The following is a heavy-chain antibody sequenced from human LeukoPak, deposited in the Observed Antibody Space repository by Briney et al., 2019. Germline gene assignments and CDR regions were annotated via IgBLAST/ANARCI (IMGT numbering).Heavy chain of an antibody. CDR2: ISWNSGSI. CDR1: GFTFDDYA. CDR3: AKDIVDRQTLFDY. Sequence: PGGSLRLSCAASGFTFDDYAMHWVRQAPGKGLEWVSGISWNSGSIGYADSVKGRFTISRDNAKNSLYLQMNSLRAEDTALYYCAKDIVDRQTLFDYWGQGTLVTVSS. D-gene: IGHD4-11*01. J-gene: IGHJ4*02. V-gene: IGHV3-9*01.